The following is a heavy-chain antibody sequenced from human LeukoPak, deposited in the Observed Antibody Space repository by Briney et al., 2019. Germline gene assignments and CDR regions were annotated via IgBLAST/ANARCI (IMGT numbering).Heavy chain of an antibody. V-gene: IGHV1-2*02. CDR3: AWAFCSSTSCYPYYFDY. D-gene: IGHD2-2*01. J-gene: IGHJ4*02. CDR1: GYTFTGYY. Sequence: ASVKVSCKASGYTFTGYYMHWVRQAPGQGLERMGWINPNSGGTNYAQKFQGRVTMTRDTSISTAYMELSRLRSDDTAVYYCAWAFCSSTSCYPYYFDYWGQGTLVTVSS. CDR2: INPNSGGT.